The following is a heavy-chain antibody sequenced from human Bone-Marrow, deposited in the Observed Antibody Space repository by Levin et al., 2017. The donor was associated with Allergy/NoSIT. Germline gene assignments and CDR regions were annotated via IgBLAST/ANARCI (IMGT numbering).Heavy chain of an antibody. CDR2: IQSNGKT. Sequence: LLLTCAASGFTFSTYWMHWVRQAPGKGLVWVSRIQSNGKTNYADSVKGRFTISRDNAKNTLYLQMNSLTVEDTAVYYCARDRFYSDSGSNFSWFDPWGQGTLVTVSS. D-gene: IGHD3-10*01. CDR3: ARDRFYSDSGSNFSWFDP. J-gene: IGHJ5*02. V-gene: IGHV3-74*01. CDR1: GFTFSTYW.